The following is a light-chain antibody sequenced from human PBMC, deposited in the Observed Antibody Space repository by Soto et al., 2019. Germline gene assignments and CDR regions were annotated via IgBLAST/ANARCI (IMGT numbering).Light chain of an antibody. CDR2: GAS. CDR3: QQYGSSRT. J-gene: IGKJ1*01. CDR1: QSVSSSY. V-gene: IGKV3-20*01. Sequence: EIVLTQSPGTLSLSPGERATLSCRASQSVSSSYLAWYQQKPGQAPRLLIYGASSRATGMPDRFSGSGSGTYFTRTISRLGPEDFAVYYCQQYGSSRTFGQGTKVEIK.